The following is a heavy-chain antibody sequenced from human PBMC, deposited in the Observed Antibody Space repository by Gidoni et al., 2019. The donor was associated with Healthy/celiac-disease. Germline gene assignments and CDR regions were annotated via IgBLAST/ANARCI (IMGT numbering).Heavy chain of an antibody. CDR1: GGSISSSSYY. CDR2: INYSGST. CDR3: ARTRTRGSEQWLLSLAFDI. Sequence: QLQLQESGPGLVKPSETLSLTCTVSGGSISSSSYYWGWIRQPPGKGLEWIGSINYSGSTYYNPSLKSRVTRSVDTSKNQFSLKLSSVTAADTAVYYCARTRTRGSEQWLLSLAFDIWGQGTMVTVSS. V-gene: IGHV4-39*01. D-gene: IGHD6-19*01. J-gene: IGHJ3*02.